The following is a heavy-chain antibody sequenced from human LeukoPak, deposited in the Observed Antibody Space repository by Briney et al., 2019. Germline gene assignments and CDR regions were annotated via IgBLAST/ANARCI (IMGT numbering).Heavy chain of an antibody. V-gene: IGHV3-7*01. D-gene: IGHD6-6*01. CDR1: GFTFSGYW. CDR2: IKQDGSEV. Sequence: GGSLRLSCVGSGFTFSGYWMTWVRQAPGKGLEWVANIKQDGSEVYYVDSVEGRFTLSRDNAKNSLSLQMNSRRGEDTAVYYCVRALGSSSSDFWGQGTLVTVSS. J-gene: IGHJ4*02. CDR3: VRALGSSSSDF.